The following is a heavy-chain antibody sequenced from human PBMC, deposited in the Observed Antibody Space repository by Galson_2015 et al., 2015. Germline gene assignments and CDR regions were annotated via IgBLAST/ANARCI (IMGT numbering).Heavy chain of an antibody. J-gene: IGHJ4*02. CDR3: ARDQGWTPFEY. V-gene: IGHV3-7*05. D-gene: IGHD6-19*01. CDR1: GFTFSSYW. Sequence: SLRLSCAASGFTFSSYWMTWVRQVPGKGLEWVANIKIDGSEKYYVDSVKGRFIISRDNPKNSLYLQMNSLRVEDTALYYCARDQGWTPFEYWGQGTLVTVSS. CDR2: IKIDGSEK.